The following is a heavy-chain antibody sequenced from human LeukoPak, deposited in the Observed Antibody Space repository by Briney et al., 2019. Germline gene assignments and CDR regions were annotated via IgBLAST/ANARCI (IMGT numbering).Heavy chain of an antibody. D-gene: IGHD3-10*01. V-gene: IGHV4-30-4*01. Sequence: SQTLSLTCTVSGGSISSGDYYWSWIRQPPGKGLEWIGYIYYSGSTYYNPSLKSRVTISVDTSKNQFSLKLSSVTAADTAVYYCARGGSNTMVRGVTNWFDPWGQGTLVTVSS. CDR1: GGSISSGDYY. CDR3: ARGGSNTMVRGVTNWFDP. J-gene: IGHJ5*02. CDR2: IYYSGST.